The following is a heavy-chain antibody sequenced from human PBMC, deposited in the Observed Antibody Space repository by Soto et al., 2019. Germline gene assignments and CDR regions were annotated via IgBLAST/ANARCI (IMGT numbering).Heavy chain of an antibody. D-gene: IGHD3-10*01. CDR3: ASVLTTVNYNTKYGMDV. V-gene: IGHV3-48*03. CDR2: ISTSGTTK. J-gene: IGHJ6*02. Sequence: PGGSLRLSCAASGFTFTGYAMNWVRQAPGKGLEWVAYISTSGTTKNYADSVKGRFTISRDNAKNSLYLQMNSLRAEDTAVYYCASVLTTVNYNTKYGMDVWGQGTPVTVSS. CDR1: GFTFTGYA.